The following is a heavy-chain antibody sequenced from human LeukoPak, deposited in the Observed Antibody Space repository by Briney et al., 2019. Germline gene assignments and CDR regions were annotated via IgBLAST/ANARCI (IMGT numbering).Heavy chain of an antibody. Sequence: SETLSLTCTVSGGSISSYFWSWIRQPPGRGLEWIGYIYYTGSTNYSPSLKSRVTISVDTSKNQFSLELRSVTAADTAVYYCARDLSRENRGWYYWGQGTLVTVSS. J-gene: IGHJ4*02. D-gene: IGHD6-19*01. CDR3: ARDLSRENRGWYY. CDR1: GGSISSYF. V-gene: IGHV4-59*01. CDR2: IYYTGST.